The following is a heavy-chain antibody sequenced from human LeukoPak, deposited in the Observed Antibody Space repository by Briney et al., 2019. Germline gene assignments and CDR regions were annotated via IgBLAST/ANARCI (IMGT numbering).Heavy chain of an antibody. D-gene: IGHD3-16*01. Sequence: GASVKVSCKASGYTFTGYYMHWVRQAPGQGLEWMGWINPNSGGTNYAQKFQGRVTMTRDTSISTAYMELSRLRSDDTAVYYCARDRFLGRFGIAAFDIWGQGTMVTVSS. CDR1: GYTFTGYY. V-gene: IGHV1-2*02. CDR2: INPNSGGT. J-gene: IGHJ3*02. CDR3: ARDRFLGRFGIAAFDI.